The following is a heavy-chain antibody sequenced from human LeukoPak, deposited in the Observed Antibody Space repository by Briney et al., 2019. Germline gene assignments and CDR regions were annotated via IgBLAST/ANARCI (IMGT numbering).Heavy chain of an antibody. Sequence: ASVKVSCKASGGTFISYAISWVRQDPGQGLEWMGGIIPIFGTANYAQKFQGRVTITADESTSTAYMELSSLRSEDTAVYYCARGRHYYDSSGYYTARYYYYYGMDVWGQGTTVTVSS. D-gene: IGHD3-22*01. CDR1: GGTFISYA. J-gene: IGHJ6*02. CDR3: ARGRHYYDSSGYYTARYYYYYGMDV. V-gene: IGHV1-69*13. CDR2: IIPIFGTA.